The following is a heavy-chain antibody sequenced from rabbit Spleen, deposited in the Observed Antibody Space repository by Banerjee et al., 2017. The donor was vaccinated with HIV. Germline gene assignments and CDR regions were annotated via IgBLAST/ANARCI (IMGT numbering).Heavy chain of an antibody. CDR3: ARSGVLGGDYTWDL. J-gene: IGHJ4*01. CDR2: IYVGSGST. D-gene: IGHD1-1*01. CDR1: GFTISSSDY. Sequence: QELLEESGGGLVQPEGSLTLTCTASGFTISSSDYMCWVRQAPGKGLEWIGCIYVGSGSTHYASWAKGRFTISRASSTTVTLQMTSLTAADTATYFCARSGVLGGDYTWDLWGPGTLVTVS. V-gene: IGHV1S45*01.